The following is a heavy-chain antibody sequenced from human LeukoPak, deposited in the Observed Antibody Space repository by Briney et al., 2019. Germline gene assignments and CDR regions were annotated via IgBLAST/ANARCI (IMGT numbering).Heavy chain of an antibody. V-gene: IGHV4-34*01. CDR1: GGSFSGYY. CDR3: AGRAYGVYAGGFDY. Sequence: PSETLSLTCAVYGGSFSGYYWSWIRQPPGKGLEWIGEINHSGSTNYNPSLKSRVTISVDTSKNQFSLKLSSVTAADTAVYYCAGRAYGVYAGGFDYWGQGTLVTVSS. CDR2: INHSGST. J-gene: IGHJ4*02. D-gene: IGHD4-17*01.